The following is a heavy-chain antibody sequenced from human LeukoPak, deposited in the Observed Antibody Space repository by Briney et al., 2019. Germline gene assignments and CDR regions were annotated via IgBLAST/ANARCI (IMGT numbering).Heavy chain of an antibody. CDR1: GYTFTSYY. CDR3: ARVVGATAPLDY. Sequence: ASVKVSCKASGYTFTSYYMHWVRQAPGQGLEWMGIINPSGGSTSYAQKFQGRVTMTRDTSTSTVYMELSSLRSEDAAVYYCARVVGATAPLDYWGQGTLVTVSS. CDR2: INPSGGST. V-gene: IGHV1-46*01. D-gene: IGHD1-26*01. J-gene: IGHJ4*02.